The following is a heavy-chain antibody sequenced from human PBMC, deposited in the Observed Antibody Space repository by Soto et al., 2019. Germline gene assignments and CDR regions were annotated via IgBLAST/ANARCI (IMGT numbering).Heavy chain of an antibody. D-gene: IGHD2-8*01. Sequence: ASVKVSCKASGYSFTDYHIHWVRQAPGQGLEWLGRINPKSGGTSTAQKFQGWVTMTTDTSTSTASMELTRLTSDDTAIYYCARGDSTDCSNGVCSFFYNHDMDVWGQGTTVTVSS. CDR1: GYSFTDYH. CDR2: INPKSGGT. J-gene: IGHJ6*02. V-gene: IGHV1-2*04. CDR3: ARGDSTDCSNGVCSFFYNHDMDV.